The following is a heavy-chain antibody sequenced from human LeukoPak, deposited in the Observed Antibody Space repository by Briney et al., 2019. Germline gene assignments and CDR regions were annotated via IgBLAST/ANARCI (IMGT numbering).Heavy chain of an antibody. CDR1: GYTLTDYY. V-gene: IGHV1-2*02. J-gene: IGHJ4*02. Sequence: ASVKVSCKASGYTLTDYYMHWVRQAPGQGLEWMGWINPNSGGTNYAQKFQGRVTMTRDTSISTAYMELSRLRSDDTAVYYCARGLDSSGWYGSSWGQGTLVTVSS. CDR3: ARGLDSSGWYGSS. CDR2: INPNSGGT. D-gene: IGHD6-19*01.